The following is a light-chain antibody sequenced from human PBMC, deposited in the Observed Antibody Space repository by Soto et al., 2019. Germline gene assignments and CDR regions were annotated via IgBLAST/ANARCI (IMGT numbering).Light chain of an antibody. CDR1: SSDVGSYNY. CDR3: SSYTTSSPHFV. J-gene: IGLJ1*01. Sequence: QSALTQPASVSGSPGQSITISCTGTSSDVGSYNYVSWYQQHPGKAPQLMIYDVSNRPSGVSNRFSGSKSGNAASLTISGFQAEDEADYYCSSYTTSSPHFVFGTGTKLTVL. V-gene: IGLV2-14*01. CDR2: DVS.